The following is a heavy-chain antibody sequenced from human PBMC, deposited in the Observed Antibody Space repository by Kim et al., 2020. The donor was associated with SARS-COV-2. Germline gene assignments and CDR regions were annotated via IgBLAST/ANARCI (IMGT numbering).Heavy chain of an antibody. Sequence: GGSLRLSCAASGFTFSSYAMSWVRQAPGKGLEWVSAISGSGGSTYYADSVKGRFTISRDNSKNTLYLQMNSLRAEDTAVYYCANPNSGSNGFDYWGQGTLVTISS. D-gene: IGHD6-19*01. V-gene: IGHV3-23*01. J-gene: IGHJ4*02. CDR3: ANPNSGSNGFDY. CDR2: ISGSGGST. CDR1: GFTFSSYA.